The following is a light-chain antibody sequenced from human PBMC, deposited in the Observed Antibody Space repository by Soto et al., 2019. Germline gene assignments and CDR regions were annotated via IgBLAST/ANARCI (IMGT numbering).Light chain of an antibody. J-gene: IGKJ5*01. CDR2: DAS. CDR3: QQRSNWPPIT. CDR1: QSVSSY. Sequence: EIVLTQSPATLSLSPGERATLSCRASQSVSSYLAWYQQKPGQAPRLLIYDASNRATGIPARFSGSGSGTDFTLTISRLEPEDFEVYYCQQRSNWPPITFGQGTRLEIK. V-gene: IGKV3-11*01.